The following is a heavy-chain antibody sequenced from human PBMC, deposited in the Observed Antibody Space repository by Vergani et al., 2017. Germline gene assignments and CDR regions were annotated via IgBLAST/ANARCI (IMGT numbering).Heavy chain of an antibody. CDR1: GFTFSSYG. J-gene: IGHJ4*02. D-gene: IGHD5-18*01. CDR3: ARDDETWIQLWLDG. CDR2: ISYDGSNK. V-gene: IGHV3-30*03. Sequence: QVQLVESGGGVVQPGRSLRLSCAASGFTFSSYGMHWVRQAPGKGLEWVAVISYDGSNKYYADSVKGRFTISRDNAKNSLYLQMNSLRAEDTAVYYCARDDETWIQLWLDGWGQGTLVTVSS.